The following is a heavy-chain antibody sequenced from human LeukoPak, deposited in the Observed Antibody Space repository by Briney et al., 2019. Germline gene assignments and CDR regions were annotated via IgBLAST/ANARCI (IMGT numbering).Heavy chain of an antibody. V-gene: IGHV3-33*06. J-gene: IGHJ4*02. CDR3: VKGQNSHFDY. D-gene: IGHD2/OR15-2a*01. CDR2: IWFDGSNK. CDR1: GFTFSSYG. Sequence: PGGSLRLSCAASGFTFSSYGMHWVRQAPGKGLEWVAVIWFDGSNKYYADSVRGRFTISRDNSKNTFYLLMDSLSADDTAVYYCVKGQNSHFDYWGQGTLVTVSS.